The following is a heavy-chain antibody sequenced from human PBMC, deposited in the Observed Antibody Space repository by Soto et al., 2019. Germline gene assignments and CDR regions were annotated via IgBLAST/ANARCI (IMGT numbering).Heavy chain of an antibody. V-gene: IGHV3-33*01. CDR3: AREVKYSSSSDFDY. J-gene: IGHJ4*02. CDR2: IWFDGSNR. CDR1: GFTFSSYG. Sequence: GSLRLSCAASGFTFSSYGMHWVRQAPGKGLEWVAVIWFDGSNRYYADSVKGRFTISRDNSKNTLYLQMNSLRAEDTALYYCAREVKYSSSSDFDYWGQGTLVTVS. D-gene: IGHD6-6*01.